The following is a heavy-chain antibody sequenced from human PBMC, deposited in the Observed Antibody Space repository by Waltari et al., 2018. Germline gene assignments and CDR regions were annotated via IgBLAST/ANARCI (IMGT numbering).Heavy chain of an antibody. CDR3: AKGHRGPATQPNWFDP. J-gene: IGHJ5*02. D-gene: IGHD1-26*01. CDR2: ISGSGGST. V-gene: IGHV3-23*01. CDR1: GFTFSSYA. Sequence: EVHLLESGGGLVQSGGSLRLSCAASGFTFSSYAMTWVRQAPRKGLEWVSAISGSGGSTYYADSVKGRFTISRDNSKNTLYLQMNSLRAEDTAVYYCAKGHRGPATQPNWFDPWGQGTLVTVSS.